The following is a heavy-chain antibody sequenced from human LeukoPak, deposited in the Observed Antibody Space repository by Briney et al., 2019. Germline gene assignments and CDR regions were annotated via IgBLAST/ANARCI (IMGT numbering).Heavy chain of an antibody. Sequence: ASVKVSCKASGYTFTSYGISWVRQAPGQGLEWMGWISAYNGNTNYAQKLQGRVTMTTDTSTSTAYMELRSLRSEDTAVYYCARDYYDSSGYYHPGSYYFDYWGQGTLVTVSS. V-gene: IGHV1-18*01. CDR2: ISAYNGNT. D-gene: IGHD3-22*01. CDR3: ARDYYDSSGYYHPGSYYFDY. CDR1: GYTFTSYG. J-gene: IGHJ4*02.